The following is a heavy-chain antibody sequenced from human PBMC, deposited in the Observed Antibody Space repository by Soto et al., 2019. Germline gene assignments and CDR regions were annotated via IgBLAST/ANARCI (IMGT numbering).Heavy chain of an antibody. V-gene: IGHV3-15*01. J-gene: IGHJ4*02. CDR3: TTPYQGISN. CDR2: IKSQTDGETT. D-gene: IGHD1-20*01. Sequence: GGSLRLSCAASGFTFSNAWMSWVRQAPGKGLEWVGRIKSQTDGETTDYAAPVKGRFTISRDDSKNALYLQMNSLKTEDTAVYYCTTPYQGISNWGQGTLVTVSS. CDR1: GFTFSNAW.